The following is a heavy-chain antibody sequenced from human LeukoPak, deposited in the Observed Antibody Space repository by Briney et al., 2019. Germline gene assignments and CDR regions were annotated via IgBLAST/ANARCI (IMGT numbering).Heavy chain of an antibody. D-gene: IGHD2-2*01. Sequence: GGSLRLSCAASGFTFSSYAMRWVRQAPGKGLEWVSAISGSGGSTYYADSVKGRFTISRDNSKNTLYLQMNSLRAEDTAVYYCAKFKDCSSTSCYLAHDYWGQGTLVTVSS. CDR3: AKFKDCSSTSCYLAHDY. CDR2: ISGSGGST. J-gene: IGHJ4*02. V-gene: IGHV3-23*01. CDR1: GFTFSSYA.